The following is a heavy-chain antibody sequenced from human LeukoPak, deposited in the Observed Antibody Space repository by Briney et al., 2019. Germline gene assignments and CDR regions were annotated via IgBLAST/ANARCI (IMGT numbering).Heavy chain of an antibody. CDR1: GFTFSSYA. CDR2: ISYDGSNK. Sequence: PGRSLRLSCAASGFTFSSYAMHWVRQAPGKGLEWVAVISYDGSNKYYADSVKGRFTISRGNSKNTLYLQMNSLRAEDTAVYYCAGGEYSGSWGQGTLVTVSS. D-gene: IGHD1-26*01. CDR3: AGGEYSGS. V-gene: IGHV3-30*04. J-gene: IGHJ4*02.